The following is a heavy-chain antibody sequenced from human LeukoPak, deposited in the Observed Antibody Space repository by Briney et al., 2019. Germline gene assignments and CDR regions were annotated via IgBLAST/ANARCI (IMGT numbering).Heavy chain of an antibody. CDR3: ARVDLAVAGYYFDY. V-gene: IGHV1-69*13. J-gene: IGHJ4*02. Sequence: GASVKVSCKASGGTFSSYAISWVRQAPGQGLEWMGGIIPIFGTANYAQKFQGRVTITADESTSTAYMELSSLRSEDTAVYYCARVDLAVAGYYFDYWGQGTLVTVSS. CDR2: IIPIFGTA. CDR1: GGTFSSYA. D-gene: IGHD6-19*01.